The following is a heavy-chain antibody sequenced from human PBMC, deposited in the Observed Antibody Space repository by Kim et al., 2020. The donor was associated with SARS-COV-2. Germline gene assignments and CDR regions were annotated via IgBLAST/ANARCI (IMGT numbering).Heavy chain of an antibody. CDR2: IWYDGSNK. CDR3: ARDSGQYYGSGSYFDY. J-gene: IGHJ4*02. Sequence: GGSLRLSCAASGFTFSSYGMHWVRQAPGKGLEWVAVIWYDGSNKYYADSVKGRFTISRDNSKNTLYLQMNSLRAEDTAVYYCARDSGQYYGSGSYFDYWGQGTLVTVSS. V-gene: IGHV3-33*01. CDR1: GFTFSSYG. D-gene: IGHD3-10*01.